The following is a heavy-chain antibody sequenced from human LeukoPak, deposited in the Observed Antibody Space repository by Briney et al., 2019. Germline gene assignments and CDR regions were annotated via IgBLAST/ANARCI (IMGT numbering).Heavy chain of an antibody. CDR3: ARGMRTLDWYFDH. V-gene: IGHV5-10-1*01. CDR1: GYSLTSYW. CDR2: IDPTDSCI. D-gene: IGHD6-13*01. J-gene: IGHJ2*01. Sequence: GESLKISCKGSGYSLTSYWISWVRQMPGKGLEWMGTIDPTDSCINKSPSFQGHVTISADKSISTAYLQWSSLKASDTAIYYCARGMRTLDWYFDHWGRGTLVTVSS.